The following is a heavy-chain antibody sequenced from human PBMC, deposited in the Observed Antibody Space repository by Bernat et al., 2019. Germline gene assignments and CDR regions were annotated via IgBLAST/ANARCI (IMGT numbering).Heavy chain of an antibody. D-gene: IGHD1-26*01. CDR3: ARGVRATTHESRGYDDY. CDR1: GFTFSTYC. V-gene: IGHV3-30*03. CDR2: VSHHELST. Sequence: QVQLVESGGGVVQPGMSLTVSCAASGFTFSTYCMHWFRQAPGKGLEWVALVSHHELSTYFVDSVRGRFSISRDNSKNTLYLQMNTLRAEDTAVYYCARGVRATTHESRGYDDYWGQGTLVRVS. J-gene: IGHJ4*02.